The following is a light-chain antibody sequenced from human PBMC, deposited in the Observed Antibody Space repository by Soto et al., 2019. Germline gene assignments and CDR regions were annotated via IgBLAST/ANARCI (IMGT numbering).Light chain of an antibody. CDR3: CSSAGTYTSV. Sequence: QSALTQPRSVSGSPGQSVTISCTGTSSDVGGYNYVSWYQQHPGKAPKLMIYDVSKRPSGVPDRFSGSKSGNTASLTISGLQPEDEADYYCCSSAGTYTSVFGGGTKLTVL. V-gene: IGLV2-11*01. CDR1: SSDVGGYNY. J-gene: IGLJ3*02. CDR2: DVS.